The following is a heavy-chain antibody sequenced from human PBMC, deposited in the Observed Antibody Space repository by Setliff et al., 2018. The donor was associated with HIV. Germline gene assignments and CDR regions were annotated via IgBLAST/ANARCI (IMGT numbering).Heavy chain of an antibody. CDR3: ARSQRGCSGGSCKSYYFDY. CDR2: IIPIFGTA. Sequence: SVKVSCKASGGTFSSYAISWVRQAPGQGLEWMGGIIPIFGTANYAQKFQGRVTITTDESTSTAYMELSSLRSEDTAVYYCARSQRGCSGGSCKSYYFDYWGQGTLVTVSS. D-gene: IGHD2-15*01. V-gene: IGHV1-69*05. CDR1: GGTFSSYA. J-gene: IGHJ4*02.